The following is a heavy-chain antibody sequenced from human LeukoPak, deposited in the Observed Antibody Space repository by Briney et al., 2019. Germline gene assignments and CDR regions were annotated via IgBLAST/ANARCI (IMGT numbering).Heavy chain of an antibody. J-gene: IGHJ6*03. CDR3: ARDKRVAVAGTYIYYYYMDV. V-gene: IGHV4-4*07. Sequence: SETLSLTCTVSGGSISSYYWSWIRQPAGKGLEWIGRIYISGSGSTNYNPSLKSRVAMSVDTSKNQFSLKLSSVTAADTAVYYCARDKRVAVAGTYIYYYYMDVWGNGTTVTISS. CDR2: IYISGSGST. D-gene: IGHD6-19*01. CDR1: GGSISSYY.